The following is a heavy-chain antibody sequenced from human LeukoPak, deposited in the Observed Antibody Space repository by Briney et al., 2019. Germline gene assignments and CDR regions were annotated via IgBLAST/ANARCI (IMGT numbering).Heavy chain of an antibody. CDR3: ARCRDILTGYYYY. D-gene: IGHD3-9*01. V-gene: IGHV1-8*01. J-gene: IGHJ4*02. CDR2: MNPNSGNT. Sequence: GASVKVSCKASVYTFTSYDINWVRQATGQGLEWMGWMNPNSGNTGYAQKFQGRVTMTRNTSISTAYMELSSLRSEDTAVYYCARCRDILTGYYYYRGQGTLVTVSS. CDR1: VYTFTSYD.